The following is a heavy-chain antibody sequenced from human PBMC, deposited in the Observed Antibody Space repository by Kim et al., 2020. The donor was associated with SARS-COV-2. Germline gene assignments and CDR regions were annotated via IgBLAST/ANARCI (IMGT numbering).Heavy chain of an antibody. D-gene: IGHD6-19*01. J-gene: IGHJ6*02. CDR3: TRWHNEGSAFYGLDV. V-gene: IGHV3-7*04. Sequence: DSVKGRFTISRDNAGNSLYLQMNSLRGEDTAIYYCTRWHNEGSAFYGLDVWGQGTAVTVS.